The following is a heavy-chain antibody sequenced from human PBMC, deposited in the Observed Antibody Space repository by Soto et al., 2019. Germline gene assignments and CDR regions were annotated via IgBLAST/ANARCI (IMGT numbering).Heavy chain of an antibody. V-gene: IGHV1-18*01. CDR1: GYTFTSYG. CDR3: ARPSGYCSGGSCYPHDAFDI. Sequence: QVQLVQSGAEVKKPGASVKVSCKASGYTFTSYGISWVRQAPGQGLEWMGWISAYNGNTNYAQKHQGRVTMTTDTSTSTAYMELRSLRSDDTDVYYCARPSGYCSGGSCYPHDAFDIWGQGTMVTVSS. D-gene: IGHD2-15*01. CDR2: ISAYNGNT. J-gene: IGHJ3*02.